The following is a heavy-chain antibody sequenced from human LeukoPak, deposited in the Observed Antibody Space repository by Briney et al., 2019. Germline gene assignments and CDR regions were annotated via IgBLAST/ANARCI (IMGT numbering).Heavy chain of an antibody. Sequence: PSETLSLTCAVYGGSFSGYYWSWIRQPPGKGLEWIGEINHSGSTNYNPSLKSRVTISVDTSKNQFSLKLSSVTAADTAVYYCARGDGYKTLRLGYWGQGTLVTVS. D-gene: IGHD5-24*01. V-gene: IGHV4-34*01. CDR1: GGSFSGYY. J-gene: IGHJ4*02. CDR2: INHSGST. CDR3: ARGDGYKTLRLGY.